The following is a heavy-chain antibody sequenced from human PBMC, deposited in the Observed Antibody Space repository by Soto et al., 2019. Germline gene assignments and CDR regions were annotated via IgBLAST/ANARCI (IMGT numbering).Heavy chain of an antibody. CDR2: IYHSGST. CDR3: ARGAAAGYYFDY. V-gene: IGHV4-30-2*01. D-gene: IGHD6-13*01. J-gene: IGHJ4*02. CDR1: GGSISSGGYS. Sequence: SETLSLTCAVSGGSISSGGYSWSWIRQPPGKGLEWIGYIYHSGSTYYNPSLKSRVTISVDRSKNQFSLKLSSVTAADTAVYYCARGAAAGYYFDYWGQGTLVTVSS.